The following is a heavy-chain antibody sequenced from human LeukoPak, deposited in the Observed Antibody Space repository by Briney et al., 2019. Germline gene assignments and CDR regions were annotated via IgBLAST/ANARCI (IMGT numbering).Heavy chain of an antibody. V-gene: IGHV4-59*01. CDR1: GASISSYY. Sequence: PSETLSLSCTVSGASISSYYWSWIRQPPGKGLEWIGYIYYSGSTNYNPSLKSRVTISVDTSKNQFSLKLSSVTAADTAVYYCESLDRENSSSWCVFDYWGQGTLVTVSS. J-gene: IGHJ4*02. CDR2: IYYSGST. D-gene: IGHD6-13*01. CDR3: ESLDRENSSSWCVFDY.